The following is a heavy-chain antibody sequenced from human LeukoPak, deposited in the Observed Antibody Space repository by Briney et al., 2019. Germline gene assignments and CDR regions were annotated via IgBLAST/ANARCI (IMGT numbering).Heavy chain of an antibody. D-gene: IGHD3-22*01. V-gene: IGHV3-48*03. CDR1: GFTFSSYE. CDR2: ISSSGSTI. J-gene: IGHJ4*02. Sequence: GGSLRLSCAASGFTFSSYEMNWVRQAPGKGLEWVSYISSSGSTIYYADSVKGRFTISRDNAKKSVYLQMNSLRAEDTAVYYCAKGFEVIADSSGYDYWGQGTLVTVSS. CDR3: AKGFEVIADSSGYDY.